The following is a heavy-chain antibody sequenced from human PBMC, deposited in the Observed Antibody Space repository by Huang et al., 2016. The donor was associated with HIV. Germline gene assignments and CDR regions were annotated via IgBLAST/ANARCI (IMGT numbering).Heavy chain of an antibody. D-gene: IGHD6-19*01. CDR1: GDSVSSHY. CDR3: VRDQGRLAVGGIDNWFDP. CDR2: VYDSGTP. V-gene: IGHV4-59*02. Sequence: QVRLQESGPGLVKPSETLSLSCTVSGDSVSSHYWGWIRQPPGKGLEWIGTVYDSGTPKNNPRLHSRITRSVDTAKNGFSLNITSVSAADTAMYFCVRDQGRLAVGGIDNWFDPWGQGALVTVSS. J-gene: IGHJ5*02.